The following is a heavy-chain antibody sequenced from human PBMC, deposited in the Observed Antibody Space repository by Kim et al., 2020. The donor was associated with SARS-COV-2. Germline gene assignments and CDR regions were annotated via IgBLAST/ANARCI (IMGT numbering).Heavy chain of an antibody. J-gene: IGHJ4*02. CDR2: IGSTADSYAT. CDR3: ILYNYADFRPPY. Sequence: GGSLRLSCAASGFTLSGSAIHWVRQASGKGLEWVGRIGSTADSYATAYTASVKGRFTISRGDSKNTTYLQMNSLKTEDTALYYCILYNYADFRPPYWGQGTLVTVSS. V-gene: IGHV3-73*01. D-gene: IGHD3-16*01. CDR1: GFTLSGSA.